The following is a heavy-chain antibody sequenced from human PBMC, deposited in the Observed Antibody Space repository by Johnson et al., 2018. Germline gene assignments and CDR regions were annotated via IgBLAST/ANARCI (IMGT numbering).Heavy chain of an antibody. CDR1: GFTFSIYG. V-gene: IGHV3-30*03. Sequence: QVQLQESGGGVVQPGKSLRLSCVASGFTFSIYGMHWVRQAPGKGLEWVGIISHEHSTDSVQGRFTISRDNSKNTLYLQMNTLRFEDTAVYYCARERLELQGHNDALDMWGQGTMLTVSS. D-gene: IGHD1-7*01. CDR3: ARERLELQGHNDALDM. J-gene: IGHJ3*02. CDR2: ISHE.